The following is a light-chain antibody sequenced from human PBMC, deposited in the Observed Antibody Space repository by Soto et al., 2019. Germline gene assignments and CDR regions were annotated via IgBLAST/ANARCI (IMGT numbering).Light chain of an antibody. V-gene: IGKV1-5*03. CDR1: QSISSW. CDR3: QQYNSYRT. Sequence: DIQMTQSPSTLSASVGDRVTITCRASQSISSWLDWYQQKPGKATKLLIYKASSLESGVPSRFSGSGSGTEFTLTISSLQPDDFATYYCQQYNSYRTFGQGTKVEIK. J-gene: IGKJ1*01. CDR2: KAS.